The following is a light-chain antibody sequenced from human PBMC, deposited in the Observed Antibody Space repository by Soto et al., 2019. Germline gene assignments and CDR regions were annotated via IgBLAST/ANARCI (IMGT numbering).Light chain of an antibody. CDR3: QQYGSSPPYT. CDR2: GAS. Sequence: EIVLTQSPGTLSLSPGERATLSCRASQSVSSSSLAWYQQKPGQAPRLLIYGASSRDTGIPDRFSGSGSGTDFTLTISRLEPEDFAVYYCQQYGSSPPYTFGQGTKLEIK. J-gene: IGKJ2*01. V-gene: IGKV3-20*01. CDR1: QSVSSSS.